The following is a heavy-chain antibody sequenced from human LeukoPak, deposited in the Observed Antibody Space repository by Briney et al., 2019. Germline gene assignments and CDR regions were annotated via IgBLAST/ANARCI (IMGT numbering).Heavy chain of an antibody. CDR1: GFTFSSYW. Sequence: PGGSLRLSCAASGFTFSSYWMNWVRQAPGKGLVWVSNINSDGRYTNYADSVKGRSTISRGNAKNTLYLQMNSLRAEDTAVYYCVRAGRCSSTSCYALGYWGQGTLVTVSS. CDR2: INSDGRYT. J-gene: IGHJ4*02. D-gene: IGHD2-2*01. V-gene: IGHV3-74*01. CDR3: VRAGRCSSTSCYALGY.